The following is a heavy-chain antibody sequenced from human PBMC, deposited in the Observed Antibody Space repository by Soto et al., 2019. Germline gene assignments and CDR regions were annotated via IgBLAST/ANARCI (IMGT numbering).Heavy chain of an antibody. Sequence: SVKVSCKASGGTFTNYAFSWVRQAPGQGPEWMGGIIPIFGTPDYAQKFQGRVIITADESTRTVSMELNSLRSDDTAVYYCARERSVGYCITTTCPKPFYYYAMDVWGQGTAVTVSS. CDR3: ARERSVGYCITTTCPKPFYYYAMDV. D-gene: IGHD2-2*01. CDR2: IIPIFGTP. J-gene: IGHJ6*02. CDR1: GGTFTNYA. V-gene: IGHV1-69*13.